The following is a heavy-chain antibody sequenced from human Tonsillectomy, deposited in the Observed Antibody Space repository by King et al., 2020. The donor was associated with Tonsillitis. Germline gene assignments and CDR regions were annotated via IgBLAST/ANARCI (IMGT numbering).Heavy chain of an antibody. CDR1: GFTFSSYS. CDR2: ISSSSSYI. Sequence: VQLVESGGGLVKPGGSLRLSCAASGFTFSSYSMNWVRQAPGKGLEWVSSISSSSSYIYYADSVKGRFTISRDNAKNSLYLQMNSLRAEDTAVYYCAGEAVTIGYWYFDLWGRGPLVTVSS. J-gene: IGHJ2*01. CDR3: AGEAVTIGYWYFDL. V-gene: IGHV3-21*01. D-gene: IGHD4-17*01.